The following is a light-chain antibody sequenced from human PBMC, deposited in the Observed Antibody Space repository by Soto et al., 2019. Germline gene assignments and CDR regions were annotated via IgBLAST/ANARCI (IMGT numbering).Light chain of an antibody. J-gene: IGKJ4*01. CDR1: QSINNH. CDR3: QNYNSAPPAGT. V-gene: IGKV1-27*01. CDR2: AAS. Sequence: DFQMTQSPSSLSSSVGDRVTITCRASQSINNHLAWFQQKPGKHPKVLIYAASTLQSGVPSRFSGSGSGTDFTLTISSLQPEDVATYYYQNYNSAPPAGTFGGGTKVEIK.